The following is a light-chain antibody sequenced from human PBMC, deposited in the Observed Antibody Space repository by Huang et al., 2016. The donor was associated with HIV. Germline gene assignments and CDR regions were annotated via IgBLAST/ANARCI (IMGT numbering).Light chain of an antibody. CDR1: QSLLNSNGYNY. Sequence: DIVMTQSPLSLSVTPGEPASISCSSSQSLLNSNGYNYLDWYFQKPGQSPQLLIYLGSNRASGVPDRFSGSGAGTDFTLKISRVEAEDVVVYYCMHAIESPRTCGQGTKVEIK. CDR2: LGS. CDR3: MHAIESPRT. J-gene: IGKJ1*01. V-gene: IGKV2-28*01.